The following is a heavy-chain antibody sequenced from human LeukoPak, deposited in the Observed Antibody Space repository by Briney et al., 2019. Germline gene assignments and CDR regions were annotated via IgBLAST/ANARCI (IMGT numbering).Heavy chain of an antibody. D-gene: IGHD2-2*01. J-gene: IGHJ4*02. CDR1: GFTFSSYG. V-gene: IGHV3-33*01. CDR2: IWYDGSNK. CDR3: ARDGEYCSSTSCSYLFDY. Sequence: PGRSLRLSCAASGFTFSSYGMHWVRQAPGKGLEWVAVIWYDGSNKYYADSVKGRFTISRDNSKNTLYLHMNSLRAEDTAVYYCARDGEYCSSTSCSYLFDYWGQGTLVTVSS.